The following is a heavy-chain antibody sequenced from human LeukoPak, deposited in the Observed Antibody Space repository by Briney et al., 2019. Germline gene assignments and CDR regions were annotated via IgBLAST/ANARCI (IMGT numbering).Heavy chain of an antibody. D-gene: IGHD6-6*01. CDR3: ARGSSTRVYYYYYMDV. V-gene: IGHV1-2*02. CDR2: INPYSGGT. J-gene: IGHJ6*03. Sequence: ASVKVSCKASGYTFTDYYMHWVRQAPGQGLEWMGWINPYSGGTNYEQKFQGRVTMTRDTSISTAYMEVSRVRSDDTAMYYCARGSSTRVYYYYYMDVWGKGTTVTV. CDR1: GYTFTDYY.